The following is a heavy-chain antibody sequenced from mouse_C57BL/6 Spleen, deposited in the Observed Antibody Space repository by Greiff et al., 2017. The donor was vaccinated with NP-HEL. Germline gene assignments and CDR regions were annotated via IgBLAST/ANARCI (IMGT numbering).Heavy chain of an antibody. J-gene: IGHJ2*01. V-gene: IGHV1-62-2*01. D-gene: IGHD1-1*01. CDR1: GYTFTEYT. Sequence: VQLQESGAELVKPGASVKLSCKASGYTFTEYTIHWVKQRSGQGLEWIGWFYPGSGSIKYNEKFKDKATLTADKSSSTVYMELSRLTSEDSAVYFCARHEDSYYGSSYRGYFDYWGQGTTLTVSS. CDR3: ARHEDSYYGSSYRGYFDY. CDR2: FYPGSGSI.